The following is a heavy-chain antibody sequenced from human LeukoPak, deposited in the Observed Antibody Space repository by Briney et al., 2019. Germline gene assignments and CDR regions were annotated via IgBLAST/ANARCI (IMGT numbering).Heavy chain of an antibody. J-gene: IGHJ3*02. Sequence: SETLSLTCTVSGGSISSSSYYWSWIRQPPGKGLEWIGYIYYSGSTNYNPSLKSRVTISVDTSKNQFSLKLSSVTAADTAVYYCARLRIAAAMAFDIWGQGTMVTVSS. CDR1: GGSISSSSYY. CDR2: IYYSGST. V-gene: IGHV4-61*05. D-gene: IGHD6-13*01. CDR3: ARLRIAAAMAFDI.